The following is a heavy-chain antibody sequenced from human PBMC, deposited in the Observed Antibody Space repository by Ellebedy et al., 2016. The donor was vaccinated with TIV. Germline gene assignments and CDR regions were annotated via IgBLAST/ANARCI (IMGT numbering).Heavy chain of an antibody. CDR1: GYNFVYYW. Sequence: GESLKISXVASGYNFVYYWISWVRQRPGKGLEWMGRIDPSDPYRNNRPSFQGHVTISTENSITTAYLQWSSLKASDTAMYYCARHGADPELDYWGQGTLVTVSS. J-gene: IGHJ4*02. D-gene: IGHD4/OR15-4a*01. V-gene: IGHV5-10-1*01. CDR2: IDPSDPYR. CDR3: ARHGADPELDY.